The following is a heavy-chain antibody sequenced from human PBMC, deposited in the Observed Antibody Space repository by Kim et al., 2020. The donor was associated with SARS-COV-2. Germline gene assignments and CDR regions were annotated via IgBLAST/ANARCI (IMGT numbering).Heavy chain of an antibody. J-gene: IGHJ3*02. Sequence: KGRFTISRDDSKSIAYLQMNSLKTEDTAVYYCTRAYYGSGSYYKGTAFDIWGQGTMVTVSS. D-gene: IGHD3-10*01. CDR3: TRAYYGSGSYYKGTAFDI. V-gene: IGHV3-49*02.